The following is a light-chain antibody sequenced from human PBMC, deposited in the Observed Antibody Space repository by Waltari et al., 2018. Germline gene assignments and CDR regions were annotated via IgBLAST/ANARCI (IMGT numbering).Light chain of an antibody. Sequence: QSALAQPASVSGSPGQSITISCTGTSSYLGDYCNVSWYQQHPNKAPKLIIFEVTNRPSGVSSRFSGSKSANTASLTISGLQPEDEADYYCSSYTSTNILIFGGGTKVTVL. V-gene: IGLV2-14*03. CDR2: EVT. CDR1: SSYLGDYCN. J-gene: IGLJ2*01. CDR3: SSYTSTNILI.